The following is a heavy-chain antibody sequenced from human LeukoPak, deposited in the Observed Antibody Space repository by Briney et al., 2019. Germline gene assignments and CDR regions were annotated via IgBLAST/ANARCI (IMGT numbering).Heavy chain of an antibody. J-gene: IGHJ4*02. D-gene: IGHD3-10*01. CDR2: IYSGGST. V-gene: IGHV3-53*01. CDR3: ARTIPYGSGRQHPGKYYFDY. Sequence: PGGSLRLSCAASGFTVSLKYMSWVRQAPRKGLEWVSVIYSGGSTYYADSVKGRFTISRDDPKNTVYLQMDSLRAEDTAVYYCARTIPYGSGRQHPGKYYFDYWGQGTLVTVSS. CDR1: GFTVSLKY.